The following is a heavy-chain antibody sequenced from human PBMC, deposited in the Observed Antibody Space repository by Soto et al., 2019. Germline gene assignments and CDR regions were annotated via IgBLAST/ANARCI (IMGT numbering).Heavy chain of an antibody. CDR1: GYTFTSYA. CDR3: ARALYGDNVDY. Sequence: QVQLVQSGAEVKKPGASVKVSCKASGYTFTSYAINWVRQATGQGLEWMGWMNLNSGKTGYAQQFQGRVTMTRNTSINTAYMELISMRSEDTAVYYCARALYGDNVDYWVQGTLVTVSS. CDR2: MNLNSGKT. J-gene: IGHJ4*02. V-gene: IGHV1-8*01. D-gene: IGHD4-17*01.